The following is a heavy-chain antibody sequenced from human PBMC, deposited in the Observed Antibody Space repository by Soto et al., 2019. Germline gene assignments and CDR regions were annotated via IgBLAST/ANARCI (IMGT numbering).Heavy chain of an antibody. D-gene: IGHD6-6*01. Sequence: PTLVNPTQTLTLTCTFSGFSLSTDDVGVGWIRQPPGKALDWLAVIYWDDDKRYSPSLKSRLTITKDTSKNQVLLTMTNMDPVDTATYFCARSKYSISSFDYWGQGALVTVSS. CDR2: IYWDDDK. J-gene: IGHJ4*02. CDR1: GFSLSTDDVG. CDR3: ARSKYSISSFDY. V-gene: IGHV2-5*02.